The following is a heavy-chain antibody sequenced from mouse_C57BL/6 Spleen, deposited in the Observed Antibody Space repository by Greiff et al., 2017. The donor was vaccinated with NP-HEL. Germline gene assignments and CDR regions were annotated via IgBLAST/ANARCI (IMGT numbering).Heavy chain of an antibody. CDR1: GYTFTDYN. Sequence: EVQLQQSGPELVKPGASVKIPCKASGYTFTDYNMDWVKQSHGKSLEWIGDINPNNGGTIYNQKFKGKATLTVDKSSSKAYMELRSLTSEDTSVYYCARGDKRGYYAMDYWGQGTSVTVSS. CDR2: INPNNGGT. CDR3: ARGDKRGYYAMDY. J-gene: IGHJ4*01. V-gene: IGHV1-18*01.